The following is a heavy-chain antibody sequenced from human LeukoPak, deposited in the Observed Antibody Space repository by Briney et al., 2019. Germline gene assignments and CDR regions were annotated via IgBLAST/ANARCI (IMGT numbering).Heavy chain of an antibody. CDR3: ARGYCSSTSCYSYYYGMDV. CDR2: IIPKFGTA. J-gene: IGHJ6*02. Sequence: SVMVSCKASGGTFSSYTISWVRQAPGQGLEWMGGIIPKFGTAKYAQKFQDGVTITADESTSTAYMELSSLRSEDTAVYYCARGYCSSTSCYSYYYGMDVWGRGTTVTVSS. D-gene: IGHD2-2*01. CDR1: GGTFSSYT. V-gene: IGHV1-69*13.